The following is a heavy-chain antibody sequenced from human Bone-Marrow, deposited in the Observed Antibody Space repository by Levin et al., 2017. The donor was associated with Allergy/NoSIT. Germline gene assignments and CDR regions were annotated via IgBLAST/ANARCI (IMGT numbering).Heavy chain of an antibody. CDR3: AKGVGGDTSYHFYALDV. CDR1: GFTFSRSE. Sequence: AGGSLRLSCAASGFTFSRSEMTWVRQAPGKGLEWISYISSGGVAVFYADSVKGRFTISRDNSKNSLYLQMNSLRADDTAVYYCAKGVGGDTSYHFYALDVWGQGATVIVSS. J-gene: IGHJ6*02. CDR2: ISSGGVAV. V-gene: IGHV3-48*03. D-gene: IGHD1-26*01.